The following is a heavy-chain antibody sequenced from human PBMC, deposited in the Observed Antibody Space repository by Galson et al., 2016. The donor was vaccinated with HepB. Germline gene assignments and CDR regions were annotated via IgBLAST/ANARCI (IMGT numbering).Heavy chain of an antibody. D-gene: IGHD3-10*01. J-gene: IGHJ4*02. CDR1: GGSISRSSYY. CDR2: KYYSGST. V-gene: IGHV4-39*01. CDR3: ASRVADDSGKWMFYFDY. Sequence: SETLSLTCTVSGGSISRSSYYWGWIRQPPGKGLEWIGSKYYSGSTYFNPSLKSRLTISVDTSKNQFSLKLSSLTAADTAVYYCASRVADDSGKWMFYFDYWGRGTLVTVSS.